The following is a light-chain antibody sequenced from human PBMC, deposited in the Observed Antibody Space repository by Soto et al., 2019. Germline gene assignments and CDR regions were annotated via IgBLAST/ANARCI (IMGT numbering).Light chain of an antibody. V-gene: IGKV3-15*01. CDR2: GAS. J-gene: IGKJ4*01. CDR3: QQYKNWPLT. Sequence: PGGRATLSCRASQSVRSNLAWYQQKPGQAPRLLIYGASTRATGFPARFSGSGSGTEFTLTISSLQSEDFAVYYCQQYKNWPLTFGGGTRVEIK. CDR1: QSVRSN.